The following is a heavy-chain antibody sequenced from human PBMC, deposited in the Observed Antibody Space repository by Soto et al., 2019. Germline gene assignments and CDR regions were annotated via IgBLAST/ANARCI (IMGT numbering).Heavy chain of an antibody. V-gene: IGHV3-23*01. CDR2: IGGDGNT. CDR3: AKDLYYFSAMDV. Sequence: PGGSLRLSCAASGFTFSSNAMSWVRQAPGKGLEWVSAIGGDGNTYYADSVKGRFTISRDNSKNTLYLQMNSLRAEDTAVYYCAKDLYYFSAMDVRGQGITVTVSS. J-gene: IGHJ6*02. D-gene: IGHD3-10*01. CDR1: GFTFSSNA.